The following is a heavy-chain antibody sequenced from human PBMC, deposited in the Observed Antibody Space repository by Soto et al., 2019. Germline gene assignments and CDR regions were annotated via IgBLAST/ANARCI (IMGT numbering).Heavy chain of an antibody. Sequence: QVQLQESGPGLVKPSGTLSLTCTVSGDSISNYYWSWIRQPPGKGLEWIGYIYYSGNTNYNPSLKRRVTMSVETSKNQFSLRLSSVTAADTVVYFCASGYNYEEYDALDIWGQGTMVTVSS. CDR2: IYYSGNT. J-gene: IGHJ3*02. CDR3: ASGYNYEEYDALDI. CDR1: GDSISNYY. V-gene: IGHV4-59*01. D-gene: IGHD5-12*01.